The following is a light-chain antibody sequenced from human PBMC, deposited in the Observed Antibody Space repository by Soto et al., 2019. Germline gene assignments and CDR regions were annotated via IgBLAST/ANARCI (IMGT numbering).Light chain of an antibody. CDR1: QSVSSSY. J-gene: IGKJ5*01. CDR2: GAS. Sequence: EIVLTQSPGTLSLSPGERATLSRRASQSVSSSYLAWYQQKPGQAPRLLIYGASSRATGIPDRFSGNGSGTDFTLTISRLEPEDFAVYYCQQYGSSPPITFGQGTRLEIK. V-gene: IGKV3-20*01. CDR3: QQYGSSPPIT.